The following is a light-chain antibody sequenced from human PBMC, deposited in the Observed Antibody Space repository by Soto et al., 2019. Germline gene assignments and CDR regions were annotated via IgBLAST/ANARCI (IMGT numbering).Light chain of an antibody. Sequence: DIQMTQSPSTLSASVGDRVTITCRASQSITTYVNWYQQKLGKAPTLLIYAASSLQSGVPSRFSGSGSGTDFTLTISSLQPEDFATYFCQLCYSSPRAFRQGTKV. J-gene: IGKJ1*01. CDR3: QLCYSSPRA. V-gene: IGKV1-39*01. CDR1: QSITTY. CDR2: AAS.